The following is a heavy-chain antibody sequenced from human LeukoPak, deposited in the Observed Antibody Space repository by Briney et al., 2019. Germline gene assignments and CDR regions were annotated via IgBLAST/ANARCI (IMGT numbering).Heavy chain of an antibody. J-gene: IGHJ4*02. D-gene: IGHD1-7*01. CDR3: ASLLGWNYDYFDY. CDR2: ISSSSSTI. Sequence: GGSLRLSCAASGFTFSSYSMNWVRQAPGKGLEWVSYISSSSSTIYYADSVKGRFTVSRDNAKNSLYLQMNSLRAEDTAVYYCASLLGWNYDYFDYWGQGTLVTVSS. V-gene: IGHV3-48*01. CDR1: GFTFSSYS.